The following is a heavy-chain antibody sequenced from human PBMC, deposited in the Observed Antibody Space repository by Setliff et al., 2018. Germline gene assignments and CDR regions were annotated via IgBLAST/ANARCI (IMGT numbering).Heavy chain of an antibody. CDR2: INPSGGST. D-gene: IGHD1-26*01. J-gene: IGHJ4*02. CDR3: ARDGGGSYSNFDY. Sequence: ASVKVSCKASGGTFGTNAVSWVRQAPGQGLEWMGIINPSGGSTSYAQKFQGRVTMTRDTSTSTVYMELSSLRSEDTAVYYCARDGGGSYSNFDYWDQGTLVTVSS. CDR1: GGTFGTNA. V-gene: IGHV1-46*01.